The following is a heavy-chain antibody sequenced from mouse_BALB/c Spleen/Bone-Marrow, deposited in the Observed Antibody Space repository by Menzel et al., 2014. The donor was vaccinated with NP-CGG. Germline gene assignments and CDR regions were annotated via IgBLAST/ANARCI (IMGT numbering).Heavy chain of an antibody. CDR1: GFTFXSYA. Sequence: EVKVVESGGGLVKPGGSLKLSCAASGFTFXSYAMSWVRQTPEKRLEWVASISSGGSTYYPDSVKGRFTISRDNARNILYLQMSSLRSEDTAMYYCARGNGFEGFAYWGQGTLVTVSA. D-gene: IGHD1-2*01. CDR3: ARGNGFEGFAY. J-gene: IGHJ3*01. CDR2: ISSGGST. V-gene: IGHV5-6-5*01.